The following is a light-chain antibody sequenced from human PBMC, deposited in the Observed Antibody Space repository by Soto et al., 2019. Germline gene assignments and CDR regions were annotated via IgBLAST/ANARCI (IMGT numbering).Light chain of an antibody. Sequence: VLTQSPGTLSLSPGERATLSCRASQSVSSTYLAWYQHQPGQAPRLLIYGASTRATGIPDRFSGSGSGTDFSLTISRLEPEDFAVYYCQQYGGSPPITFGQGTRLEIK. J-gene: IGKJ5*01. CDR2: GAS. CDR3: QQYGGSPPIT. CDR1: QSVSSTY. V-gene: IGKV3-20*01.